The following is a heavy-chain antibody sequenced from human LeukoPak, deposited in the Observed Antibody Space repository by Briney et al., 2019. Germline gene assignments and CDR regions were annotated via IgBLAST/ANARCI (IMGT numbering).Heavy chain of an antibody. CDR2: IRYDGSNK. CDR1: GFTFSSYG. Sequence: GGSLRLSCAASGFTFSSYGMYWVRQAPGKGLEWVAFIRYDGSNKYYADSVKGRFTISRDNSKNTLYLQMNSLRAEDTAVYYCAKATPYYYYMDVWGKGTTVTVSS. CDR3: AKATPYYYYMDV. V-gene: IGHV3-30*02. J-gene: IGHJ6*03.